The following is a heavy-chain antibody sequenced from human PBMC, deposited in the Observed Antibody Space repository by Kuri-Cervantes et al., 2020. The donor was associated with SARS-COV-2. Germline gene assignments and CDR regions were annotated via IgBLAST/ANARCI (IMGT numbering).Heavy chain of an antibody. V-gene: IGHV3-23*01. CDR2: ISDSGINT. CDR1: GFTFSAYA. D-gene: IGHD4-23*01. CDR3: AKARPSGGY. J-gene: IGHJ4*02. Sequence: GESLKISCAASGFTFSAYAMSWVRQAPGRGLEWVSGISDSGINTYYPDSVRGRFTISRDNSKNMLYLQMRSLRVEDTAVYYCAKARPSGGYWGRGTLVTVSS.